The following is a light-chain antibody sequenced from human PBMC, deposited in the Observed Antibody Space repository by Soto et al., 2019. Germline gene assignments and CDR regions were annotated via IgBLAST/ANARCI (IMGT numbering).Light chain of an antibody. CDR2: LGS. J-gene: IGKJ5*01. Sequence: DIVMTQSPLSLPVTPGEPASISCRSSHSLLHSNGYNYLDWYLQKPGQSPQLLIYLGSNRASGVPDRFSGSGSRTDFTLTITHLQSEDFATYYCQHYLNYPITFGHGTRLEIK. V-gene: IGKV2-28*01. CDR3: QHYLNYPIT. CDR1: HSLLHSNGYNY.